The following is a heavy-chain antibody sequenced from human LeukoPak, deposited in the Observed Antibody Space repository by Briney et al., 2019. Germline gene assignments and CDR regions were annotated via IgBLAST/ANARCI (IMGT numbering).Heavy chain of an antibody. Sequence: GSLRLSCAASGFTFSSYAMSWVHQAPGKGLEWVSAISGSGGSTYYADSVKGRFTISRDNSKNTLYLQMNSLRAEDTAVYYCARAGEEYYDILTGYPPGDYWGQGTLVTVSS. CDR2: ISGSGGST. J-gene: IGHJ4*02. D-gene: IGHD3-9*01. CDR1: GFTFSSYA. V-gene: IGHV3-23*01. CDR3: ARAGEEYYDILTGYPPGDY.